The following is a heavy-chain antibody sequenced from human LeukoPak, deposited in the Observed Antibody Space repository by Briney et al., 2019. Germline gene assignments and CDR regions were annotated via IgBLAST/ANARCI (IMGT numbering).Heavy chain of an antibody. Sequence: GGSLRLSCAASGFTFSTYGMHWARQAPGKGLEWVPFIRYDGSNKYYADSVKGRFTISRDNSKNTQYLQMNSLRAEDTAVYYCAKVSSGYSYGYDAFDIWGQGTMVTVSS. V-gene: IGHV3-30*02. CDR1: GFTFSTYG. CDR2: IRYDGSNK. D-gene: IGHD5-18*01. J-gene: IGHJ3*02. CDR3: AKVSSGYSYGYDAFDI.